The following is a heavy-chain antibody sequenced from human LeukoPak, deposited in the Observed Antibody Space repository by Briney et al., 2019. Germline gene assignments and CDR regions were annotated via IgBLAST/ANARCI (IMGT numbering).Heavy chain of an antibody. CDR2: ISSSSSYI. CDR3: AREPRGVVPAGNY. CDR1: GFTFSSYS. V-gene: IGHV3-21*01. D-gene: IGHD2-2*01. Sequence: GGSLRLSCAASGFTFSSYSMNWVRQAPGKGLEWVSSISSSSSYIYYADSVKGRFTISRDNAKNSLYLQMNSLRAEDTAVYYCAREPRGVVPAGNYWGQGTLVTVSS. J-gene: IGHJ4*02.